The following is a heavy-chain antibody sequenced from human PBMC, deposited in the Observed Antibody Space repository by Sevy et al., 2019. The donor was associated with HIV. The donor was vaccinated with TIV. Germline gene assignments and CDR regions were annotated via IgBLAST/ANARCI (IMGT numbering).Heavy chain of an antibody. CDR1: GFTFSANW. D-gene: IGHD3-16*01. CDR3: AHETFGRFES. J-gene: IGHJ4*02. CDR2: IKADGSDK. Sequence: GESLKISCAASGFTFSANWMNWVRQAPGKGLEWVANIKADGSDKYYVDSVEGRFTISRDNAKNLLFLQMNSLGVEDTAVYYCAHETFGRFESWGQGTLVTVSS. V-gene: IGHV3-7*01.